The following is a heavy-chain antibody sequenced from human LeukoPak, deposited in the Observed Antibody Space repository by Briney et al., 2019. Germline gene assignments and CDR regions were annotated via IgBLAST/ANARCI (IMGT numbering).Heavy chain of an antibody. D-gene: IGHD3-9*01. Sequence: GGSLRLSCAASGFTFSSHAMNWVRQAPGKGLEWVSAISGSGGGTYYADSAKGRFTISRDNSKNSLYLQMNSLGAEDTAVYYCARDLDILTDFDYWGQGTLVTVSS. CDR1: GFTFSSHA. CDR3: ARDLDILTDFDY. CDR2: ISGSGGGT. J-gene: IGHJ4*02. V-gene: IGHV3-23*01.